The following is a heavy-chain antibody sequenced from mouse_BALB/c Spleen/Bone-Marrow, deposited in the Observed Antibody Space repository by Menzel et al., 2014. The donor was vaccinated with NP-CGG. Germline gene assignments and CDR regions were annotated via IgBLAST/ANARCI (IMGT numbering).Heavy chain of an antibody. CDR1: GFTFSSYT. V-gene: IGHV5-12-2*01. D-gene: IGHD1-1*01. Sequence: DVKLVESGGGLVQPGGSLKLSCAASGFTFSSYTMSWVRQTPEKRLEWVAYISNGGGSTYYPDTVKGRFTISRDNAKNTLYLQMSSLKSEDTAMYYCARHGYYGSRAMDYWGQGTSVTVSP. CDR2: ISNGGGST. J-gene: IGHJ4*01. CDR3: ARHGYYGSRAMDY.